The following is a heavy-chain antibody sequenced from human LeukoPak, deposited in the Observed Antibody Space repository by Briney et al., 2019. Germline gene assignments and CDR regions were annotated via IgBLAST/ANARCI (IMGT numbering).Heavy chain of an antibody. CDR1: GYTFTGYY. CDR2: INPNSGGT. V-gene: IGHV1-2*02. Sequence: ASVKVSCKASGYTFTGYYMHWVRQAPGQGLEWMGWINPNSGGTNYAQKFQGRVTMTRDTSISTAYMELSRLRSDDTAVYYCARDSITVVRGVRGVPSYWGQGTLVTVSS. J-gene: IGHJ4*02. CDR3: ARDSITVVRGVRGVPSY. D-gene: IGHD3-10*01.